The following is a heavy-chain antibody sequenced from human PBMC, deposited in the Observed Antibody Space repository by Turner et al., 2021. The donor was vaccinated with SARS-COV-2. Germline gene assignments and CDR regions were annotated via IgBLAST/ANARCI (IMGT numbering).Heavy chain of an antibody. V-gene: IGHV3-23*01. Sequence: EVQLLESGGGLVQPGGSLRLSCAASGFTFSSYAMSWVRQAPGKGLEWVSAISGSGGSTYYADSVKGRFTISRDNSKNTLYLQMNSLRAEDTAVYYCASLYQGIAAAAISWFDPWGQGTLVTVSS. CDR1: GFTFSSYA. CDR3: ASLYQGIAAAAISWFDP. D-gene: IGHD6-13*01. CDR2: ISGSGGST. J-gene: IGHJ5*02.